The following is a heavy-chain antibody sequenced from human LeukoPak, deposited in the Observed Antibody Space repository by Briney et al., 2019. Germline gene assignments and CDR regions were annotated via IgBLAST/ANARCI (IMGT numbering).Heavy chain of an antibody. CDR3: ARDRLVILEAKCLDV. V-gene: IGHV3-48*04. J-gene: IGHJ6*04. Sequence: QPGGSLRLSCAASGFSISRSSMNWVRQAPGKGLEWVSYITASSGTIYYGDSVKGRFTISRDNAKNLLYLQMNSVRAEDTAVYYCARDRLVILEAKCLDVWGKGTTVTVSS. CDR2: ITASSGTI. D-gene: IGHD3/OR15-3a*01. CDR1: GFSISRSS.